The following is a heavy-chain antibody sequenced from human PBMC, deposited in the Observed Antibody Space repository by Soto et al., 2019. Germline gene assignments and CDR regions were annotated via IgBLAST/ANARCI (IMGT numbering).Heavy chain of an antibody. V-gene: IGHV4-30-4*01. Sequence: PAETLSLTCTVSGDAIRSGNHYWGWIRQPPGKGLEWIGYIYYSGSTYYSPSLKSRVTISVDASKNQFSLKLNSVTAADTAVYYCDRVDILSVYGGMDVWGQGTTVT. D-gene: IGHD3-9*01. J-gene: IGHJ6*02. CDR3: DRVDILSVYGGMDV. CDR2: IYYSGST. CDR1: GDAIRSGNHY.